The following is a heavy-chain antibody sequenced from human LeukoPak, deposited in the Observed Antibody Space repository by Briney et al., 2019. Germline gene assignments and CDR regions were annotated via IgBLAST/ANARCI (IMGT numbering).Heavy chain of an antibody. CDR2: ISSYSSYI. J-gene: IGHJ4*02. CDR3: ARDRDYYFDH. CDR1: GFSFSAHN. V-gene: IGHV3-21*01. D-gene: IGHD3-10*01. Sequence: GGSLRLSCAASGFSFSAHNMNWVRQAPGEGLEWVSSISSYSSYIYYTDSVKGRFTISRDNAENSLYLQMNSLRAEDTAMYYCARDRDYYFDHWGQGTLVTVSS.